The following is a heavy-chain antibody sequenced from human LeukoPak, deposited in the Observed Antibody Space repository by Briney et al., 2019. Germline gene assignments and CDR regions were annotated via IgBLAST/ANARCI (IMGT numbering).Heavy chain of an antibody. D-gene: IGHD3-22*01. CDR2: IIPIFGTA. CDR1: GGTFSSYA. J-gene: IGHJ6*03. V-gene: IGHV1-69*13. Sequence: GASVKVSCKASGGTFSSYAISWVRQAPGQGLEWMGGIIPIFGTANYAQKFQGRVTITADESTSTAYMELSSLRSEDTAVYYCARVLGYDSSGQNYYYYYMDVWGKGTTVTVSS. CDR3: ARVLGYDSSGQNYYYYYMDV.